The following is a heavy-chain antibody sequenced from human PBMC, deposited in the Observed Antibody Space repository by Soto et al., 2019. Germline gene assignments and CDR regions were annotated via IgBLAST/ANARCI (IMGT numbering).Heavy chain of an antibody. CDR1: GFTFRSYA. Sequence: GGSLRLSCAASGFTFRSYARHWVRQAPGKGLEWVAVISYDGSNKYYADSVKGRFTISRDNSKNTLYLQMNSLRAEDTAVYYCAKASPGPEDIVVVVAALYYFDYWGQGTLVTVSS. CDR2: ISYDGSNK. CDR3: AKASPGPEDIVVVVAALYYFDY. D-gene: IGHD2-15*01. V-gene: IGHV3-30-3*01. J-gene: IGHJ4*02.